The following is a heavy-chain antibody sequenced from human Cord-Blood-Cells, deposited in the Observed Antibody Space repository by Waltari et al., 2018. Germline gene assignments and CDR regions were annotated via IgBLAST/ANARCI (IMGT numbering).Heavy chain of an antibody. Sequence: EVQLVESGGGLVKPGGSLRLPCAASGFTFSNAWMSWVRQAPGKGVEWVGRSKSKTDGGTTDYAAPVKGRFTISRDDSKNTLYLQMNSLKTEDTAVYYCTTVTVYGSSWYYYYYMDVWGKGTTVTVSS. CDR1: GFTFSNAW. CDR2: SKSKTDGGTT. D-gene: IGHD6-13*01. J-gene: IGHJ6*03. V-gene: IGHV3-15*01. CDR3: TTVTVYGSSWYYYYYMDV.